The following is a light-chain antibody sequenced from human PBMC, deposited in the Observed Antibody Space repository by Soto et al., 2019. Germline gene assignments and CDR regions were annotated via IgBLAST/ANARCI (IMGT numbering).Light chain of an antibody. Sequence: EIVMTQSPATLSVSPGERATLSCRASQSIGTNLAWYQQKPGQAPRLLIYGASTRATGVPARFSGSGSGTEFTLTISSLQSEDFAVYYCKQYNNWPPLTFGGGTKVDIQ. CDR1: QSIGTN. CDR2: GAS. CDR3: KQYNNWPPLT. J-gene: IGKJ4*01. V-gene: IGKV3-15*01.